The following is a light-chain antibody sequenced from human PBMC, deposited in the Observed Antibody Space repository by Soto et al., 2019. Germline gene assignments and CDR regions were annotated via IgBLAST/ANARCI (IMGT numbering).Light chain of an antibody. CDR3: SSYAGSANWV. V-gene: IGLV2-8*01. CDR1: SSDVGGYKY. CDR2: DVS. J-gene: IGLJ3*02. Sequence: QSALTQPPSASGSPGQSVTISCTGTSSDVGGYKYVSWYQQHPGKAHKLLIYDVSKRPSGVPDRFSGSKSGNTASLTVSGLQAADEADYYCSSYAGSANWVFGGGTKLTVL.